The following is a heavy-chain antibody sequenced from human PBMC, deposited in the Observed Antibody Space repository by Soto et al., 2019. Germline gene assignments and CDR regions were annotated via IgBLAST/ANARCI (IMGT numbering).Heavy chain of an antibody. CDR1: NDSISRRWYY. Sequence: ETRSHDCPVANDSISRRWYYWGWIRQPPGKGLEWIGSIYYSGSTYYNPSLKSRVTISVDTSKNQFSLKLSSVTAADTAVYYCARHVQPDSGISTPFDYWGQGTLVTVSS. CDR3: ARHVQPDSGISTPFDY. J-gene: IGHJ4*02. V-gene: IGHV4-39*01. CDR2: IYYSGST. D-gene: IGHD1-26*01.